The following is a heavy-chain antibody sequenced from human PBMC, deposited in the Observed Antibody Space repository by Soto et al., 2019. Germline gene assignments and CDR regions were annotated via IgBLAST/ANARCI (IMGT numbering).Heavy chain of an antibody. J-gene: IGHJ4*02. V-gene: IGHV5-51*01. CDR2: IYPIDSDT. Sequence: GESLKISCRGSGYIFTTYWIGWVRQMPGKGLEWMGIIYPIDSDTTYSPSFQGQVTISADKSISTAYLQWSSLKASDTAMYYCARGXEYYDSSGKYGGNYFDYWGQGTLVTVSS. CDR1: GYIFTTYW. D-gene: IGHD3-22*01. CDR3: ARGXEYYDSSGKYGGNYFDY.